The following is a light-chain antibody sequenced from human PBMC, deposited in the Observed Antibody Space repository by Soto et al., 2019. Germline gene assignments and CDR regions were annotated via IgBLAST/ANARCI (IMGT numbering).Light chain of an antibody. CDR1: QSVSSSY. CDR2: GAS. J-gene: IGKJ1*01. V-gene: IGKV3-20*01. CDR3: QQYGSSQWT. Sequence: EIVLTQSPGTLSLSPGERATLSYRASQSVSSSYLAWYQQKPGQAPRLLIYGASSRATGIPDRFSGSGSGTDFTLTISRLEPEDFAVYYCQQYGSSQWTFGQGTKVEIK.